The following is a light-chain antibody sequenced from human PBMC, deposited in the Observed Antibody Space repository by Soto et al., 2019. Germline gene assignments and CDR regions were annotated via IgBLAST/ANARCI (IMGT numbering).Light chain of an antibody. CDR1: SSDVGGYNY. CDR2: DVS. V-gene: IGLV2-11*01. CDR3: CSYAGSYTFEGVG. Sequence: QSALTQPRSVSGSPGQSVTISCTGTSSDVGGYNYVSWYQQHPGKAPKLMIYDVSKRPSGVPDRFSGSKSGNTASLTISGLQAEDEADYYCCSYAGSYTFEGVGFGGGTKVTVL. J-gene: IGLJ2*01.